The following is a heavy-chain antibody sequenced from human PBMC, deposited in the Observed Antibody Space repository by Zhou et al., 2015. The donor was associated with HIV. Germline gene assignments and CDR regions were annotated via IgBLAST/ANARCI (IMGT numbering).Heavy chain of an antibody. Sequence: QVQLVQSGTEVKKPGSSVNVSCKAFGGTFSTYAINWVRQAPGQGLEWMGVITPILGTTKYAQKFQGRVIVSADRSTNTAYMKLSSLRSEDTAVYYCARDLGDYDFWSGMGDGFDIWGPGTMVTVSS. CDR3: ARDLGDYDFWSGMGDGFDI. CDR2: ITPILGTT. J-gene: IGHJ3*02. CDR1: GGTFSTYA. V-gene: IGHV1-69*06. D-gene: IGHD3-3*01.